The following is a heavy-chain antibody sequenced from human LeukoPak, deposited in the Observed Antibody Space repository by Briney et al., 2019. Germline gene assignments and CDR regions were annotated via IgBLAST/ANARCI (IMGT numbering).Heavy chain of an antibody. Sequence: SGGSLRLSCAASGFTFSSYAMHWVRQAPGKGLEWVAVISYDGSNKYYTDSVKGRFTISRDNFKNTLYLQMNSLRAEDTAVYYCARDGRYCSSTSCRPYYYYGMDVWGQGTTVTVSS. CDR1: GFTFSSYA. J-gene: IGHJ6*02. D-gene: IGHD2-2*01. CDR3: ARDGRYCSSTSCRPYYYYGMDV. CDR2: ISYDGSNK. V-gene: IGHV3-30-3*01.